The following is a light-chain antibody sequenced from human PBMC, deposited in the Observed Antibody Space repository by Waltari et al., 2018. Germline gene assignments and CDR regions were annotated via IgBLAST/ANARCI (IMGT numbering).Light chain of an antibody. CDR2: GAS. J-gene: IGKJ3*01. V-gene: IGKV3-20*01. CDR3: QQYGSSPLT. Sequence: CRASRRFSSSYLALYRQKPGQAPRLLIYGASSRATGIPDRFSGSGSGTDFTLTISRLEPEDFAVYYCQQYGSSPLTFGPGTKVDIK. CDR1: RRFSSSY.